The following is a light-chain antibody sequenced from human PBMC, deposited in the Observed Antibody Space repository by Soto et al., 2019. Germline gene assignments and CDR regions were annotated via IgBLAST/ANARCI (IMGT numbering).Light chain of an antibody. V-gene: IGKV3-20*01. J-gene: IGKJ1*01. CDR3: QQYGSSPRT. Sequence: EIVLTQSPGTLSLSQGERANLSCRASQSVSSSYLAWYQQKPGQAPRLLIYGASSRATGIPDRFSGSGSGTDFTLTISRLEPEDVAVYYCQQYGSSPRTFGQGTKVEIK. CDR1: QSVSSSY. CDR2: GAS.